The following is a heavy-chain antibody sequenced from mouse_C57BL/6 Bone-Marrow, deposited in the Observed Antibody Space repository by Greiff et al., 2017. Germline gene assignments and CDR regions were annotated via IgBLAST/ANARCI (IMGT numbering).Heavy chain of an antibody. D-gene: IGHD2-10*01. CDR3: ATYYGNSYLDY. Sequence: QVQLKQSGAELVRPGTSVKMSCKASGYTFSNYWIGWAKQRPGHGLEWIGDIYPGGGYTNYNEKFTGKATLTADKSSSTAYMQFRSLTSEDSAISYCATYYGNSYLDYWGQGTTLTVSS. J-gene: IGHJ2*01. CDR1: GYTFSNYW. V-gene: IGHV1-63*01. CDR2: IYPGGGYT.